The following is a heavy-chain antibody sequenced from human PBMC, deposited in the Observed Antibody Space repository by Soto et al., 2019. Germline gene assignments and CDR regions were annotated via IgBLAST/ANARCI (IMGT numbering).Heavy chain of an antibody. J-gene: IGHJ4*02. D-gene: IGHD3-10*01. CDR1: GYTFISYG. V-gene: IGHV1-18*01. CDR3: AIDRGVREVLINDY. Sequence: QVQLVQSGAEVKKPGASVKVSCKASGYTFISYGISWVRQAPGQGLEWMGRISAYNGNTNYAQKLQGRVTMTTDTSTSTAYLELRSLRSDDTAVYYCAIDRGVREVLINDYWGQGTLVTVSS. CDR2: ISAYNGNT.